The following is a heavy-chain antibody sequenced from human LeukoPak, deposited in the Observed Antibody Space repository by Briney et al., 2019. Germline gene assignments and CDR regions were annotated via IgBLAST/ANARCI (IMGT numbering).Heavy chain of an antibody. CDR1: GGTFSSYA. D-gene: IGHD2-21*02. CDR3: RVVVTAMGYFDY. Sequence: SVTVSCTASGGTFSSYAISWVRHAPGQGLEWMGGIIPIFGTANYAQKFQGRVTITADESTSTAYMELSSLRSEDTAVYYCRVVVTAMGYFDYWGQGTLVTVSS. V-gene: IGHV1-69*01. CDR2: IIPIFGTA. J-gene: IGHJ4*02.